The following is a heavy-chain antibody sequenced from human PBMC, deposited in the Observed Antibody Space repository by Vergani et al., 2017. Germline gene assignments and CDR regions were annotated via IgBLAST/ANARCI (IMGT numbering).Heavy chain of an antibody. CDR3: AVSPTVTTVRWFDP. Sequence: QVQLQESGPGLVKPSQTLSLTCTVSGGSISSGDYYWSWIRQPPGKGLEWSGYIYYSGSTYYNPFLKSPVTISVDTSTNQFSQKLSSVTAADTAVYYCAVSPTVTTVRWFDPWGQGTLVTVSS. V-gene: IGHV4-30-4*01. D-gene: IGHD4-17*01. CDR2: IYYSGST. CDR1: GGSISSGDYY. J-gene: IGHJ5*02.